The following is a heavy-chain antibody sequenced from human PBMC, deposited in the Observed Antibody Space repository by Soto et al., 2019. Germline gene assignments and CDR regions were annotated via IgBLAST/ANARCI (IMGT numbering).Heavy chain of an antibody. J-gene: IGHJ4*02. V-gene: IGHV4-34*01. D-gene: IGHD3-22*01. CDR2: INHSGST. Sequence: GTLSLTCAVYGGSFSGYYWSWIRQPPGKGLEWIGEINHSGSTNYNPSLKSRVTISVDTSKNQFPLKLSSVTAADTAVYYCAGDYDSSGYQGYWGQGTLVTVSS. CDR1: GGSFSGYY. CDR3: AGDYDSSGYQGY.